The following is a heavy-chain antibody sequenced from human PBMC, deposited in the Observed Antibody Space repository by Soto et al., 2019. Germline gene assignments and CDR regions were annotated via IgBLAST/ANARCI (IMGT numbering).Heavy chain of an antibody. CDR2: ISGSGDST. Sequence: GGSLRLSYAASGFTFSSYAMNWVRQAPGKGLEWVSVISGSGDSTYYADSVKGRFTISRDNSKNTLYLQMNSLRTEDTAVYYCARRGPGTYFDYWGQGTLVPVSS. V-gene: IGHV3-23*01. J-gene: IGHJ4*02. D-gene: IGHD1-1*01. CDR1: GFTFSSYA. CDR3: ARRGPGTYFDY.